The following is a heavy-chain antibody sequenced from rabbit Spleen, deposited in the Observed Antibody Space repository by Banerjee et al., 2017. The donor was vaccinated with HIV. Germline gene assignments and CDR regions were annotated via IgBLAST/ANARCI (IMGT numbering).Heavy chain of an antibody. CDR3: ARDLAGVIGWNFSL. Sequence: QSLEESGGGLVKPGASLTLTCKASGFSFNSGYDMCLVRQAPGKGLEWIACIGAGSSGSTYSATWAKGRFTIYKTSSTTVTLQMTSLTAADTATYFCARDLAGVIGWNFSLWGQGTLVTVS. V-gene: IGHV1S40*01. J-gene: IGHJ4*01. CDR2: IGAGSSGST. D-gene: IGHD4-1*01. CDR1: GFSFNSGYD.